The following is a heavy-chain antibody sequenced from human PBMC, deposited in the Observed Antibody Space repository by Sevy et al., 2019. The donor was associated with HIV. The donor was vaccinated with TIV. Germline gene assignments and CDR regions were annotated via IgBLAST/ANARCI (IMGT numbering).Heavy chain of an antibody. CDR1: GFPFSKYS. D-gene: IGHD2-8*01. Sequence: GGSLRLSCAASGFPFSKYSMSWIRQTPGKGLEWVATFSFGCGQINYADSVKGRFTISRDDSRNTVYLQMNSLRSDDTAIYYCAREGCTRPHDYWGQGTLVTVSS. CDR2: FSFGCGQI. CDR3: AREGCTRPHDY. V-gene: IGHV3-21*04. J-gene: IGHJ4*02.